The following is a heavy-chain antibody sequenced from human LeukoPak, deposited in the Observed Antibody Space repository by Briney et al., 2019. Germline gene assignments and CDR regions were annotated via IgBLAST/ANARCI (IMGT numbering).Heavy chain of an antibody. V-gene: IGHV1-69*06. CDR1: GGTFSRLA. Sequence: ASVKVSCKASGGTFSRLAISWVRQAPGLGLGWMGRIAPSFGTTNYAQNFQGRVTIAADKSTTPAYMELSSLKSEDTAIYFCARPASYLADTGLHFDFRGQGTLVTVSS. CDR2: IAPSFGTT. D-gene: IGHD6-19*01. J-gene: IGHJ4*02. CDR3: ARPASYLADTGLHFDF.